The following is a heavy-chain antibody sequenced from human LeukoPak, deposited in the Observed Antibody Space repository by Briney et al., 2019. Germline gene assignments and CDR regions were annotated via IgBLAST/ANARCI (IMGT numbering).Heavy chain of an antibody. D-gene: IGHD2-15*01. Sequence: GASVKVSCKASGYTFTSYYIHWVRQAPGQGPEWMGIIYPSGGSTTYARKFQGRVTMTRDMSTSTVYMELSSLRSEDTAVYYCAIGYCRGGSCDDEPGDAFDIWGQGTMVAVSS. J-gene: IGHJ3*02. V-gene: IGHV1-46*01. CDR2: IYPSGGST. CDR1: GYTFTSYY. CDR3: AIGYCRGGSCDDEPGDAFDI.